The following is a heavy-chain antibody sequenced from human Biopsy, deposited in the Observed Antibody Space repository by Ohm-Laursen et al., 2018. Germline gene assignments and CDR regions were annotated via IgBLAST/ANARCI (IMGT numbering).Heavy chain of an antibody. CDR1: GFTFNNYG. Sequence: SLRLSCSASGFTFNNYGMQWVRQAPGKGLEWVAFIFYDGSNTYYADSVKGRFTISRDNSRDTLYLQLDSLRVEDTAVYYCAAERLPSGIGGPWLDPWGQGTLVIVSS. D-gene: IGHD3-16*01. CDR2: IFYDGSNT. V-gene: IGHV3-33*08. J-gene: IGHJ5*02. CDR3: AAERLPSGIGGPWLDP.